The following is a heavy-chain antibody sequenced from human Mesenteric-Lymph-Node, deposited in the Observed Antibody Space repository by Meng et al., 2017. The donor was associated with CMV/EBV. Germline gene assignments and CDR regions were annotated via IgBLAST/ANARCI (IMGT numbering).Heavy chain of an antibody. CDR2: ISGSGGHI. D-gene: IGHD3-22*01. CDR1: GFTFSDYT. Sequence: GGSLRLSCAAPGFTFSDYTMNWVRQAPGRGLEWVAGISGSGGHIYYADSVKGRFTISRDNVKNSVFLQMNALTAEDTAVYYCAREVSTGYGNYFFDFWGQGTLVTVSS. CDR3: AREVSTGYGNYFFDF. V-gene: IGHV3-21*01. J-gene: IGHJ4*02.